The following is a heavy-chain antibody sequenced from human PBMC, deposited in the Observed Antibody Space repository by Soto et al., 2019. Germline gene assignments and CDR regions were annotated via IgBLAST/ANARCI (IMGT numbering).Heavy chain of an antibody. CDR3: ARDPREYSTSWIYYYYYGMDV. V-gene: IGHV3-30-3*01. CDR2: ISYDGSNK. Sequence: GGSLRLSCAASGFTFSSYAMHWVRQGPGKGLEWVAVISYDGSNKYYADSVKGRFTISRDKSTNTLYLQMNSLRAEDTAFYYCARDPREYSTSWIYYYYYGMDVWGQGTTVTVS. D-gene: IGHD6-6*01. J-gene: IGHJ6*02. CDR1: GFTFSSYA.